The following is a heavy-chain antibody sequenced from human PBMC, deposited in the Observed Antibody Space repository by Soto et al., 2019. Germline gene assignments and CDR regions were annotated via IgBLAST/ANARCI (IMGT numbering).Heavy chain of an antibody. D-gene: IGHD3-9*01. Sequence: SETLSLTCTVSGGSISSYYWSWIRQPPGKGLEWIGYIYYSGSTTYNPSLKSRVTISVDTSNNKFSLKLISVTAADTAVYDCARAGDDMLTGYDHYDMDVWGKGTTVTVSS. CDR1: GGSISSYY. CDR2: IYYSGST. V-gene: IGHV4-59*01. CDR3: ARAGDDMLTGYDHYDMDV. J-gene: IGHJ6*03.